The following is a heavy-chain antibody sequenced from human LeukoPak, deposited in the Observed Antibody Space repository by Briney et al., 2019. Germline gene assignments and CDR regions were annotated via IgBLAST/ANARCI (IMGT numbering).Heavy chain of an antibody. Sequence: PSETLSLTCAISGGSISSSNSYWDWIRQPPGKGLEWIGSIYYSGSTYYNPSLKSRVTISVDTSKNQFSLKLNSVTAADTAVYYCARQGTAAPWDYWGQGTLVTVSS. CDR1: GGSISSSNSY. D-gene: IGHD2-2*01. CDR3: ARQGTAAPWDY. V-gene: IGHV4-39*01. J-gene: IGHJ4*02. CDR2: IYYSGST.